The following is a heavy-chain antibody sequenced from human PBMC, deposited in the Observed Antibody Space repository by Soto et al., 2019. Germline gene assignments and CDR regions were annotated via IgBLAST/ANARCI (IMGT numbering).Heavy chain of an antibody. J-gene: IGHJ3*02. CDR1: GDSISSSY. D-gene: IGHD1-1*01. CDR2: IYYRGST. Sequence: SETLSLTCTVSGDSISSSYWGWIRQPPGKGLEWIGYIYYRGSTNYNPSLRSRVTMSVDTSKNQFSLNLSSVTAADTAVYYCARNLRPIRTDAFDIWGQGTMVTVSS. V-gene: IGHV4-59*01. CDR3: ARNLRPIRTDAFDI.